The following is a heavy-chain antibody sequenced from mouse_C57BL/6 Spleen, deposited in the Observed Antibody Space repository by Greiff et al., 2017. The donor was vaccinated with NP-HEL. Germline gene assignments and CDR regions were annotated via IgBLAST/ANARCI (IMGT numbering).Heavy chain of an antibody. CDR3: ARDYSNYVEAY. CDR2: ISYDGSN. Sequence: VQLQQSGPGLVKPSQSLSLTCSVTGYSITSGYYWNWIPQFPGNKLEWMGYISYDGSNNYNPSLKNRISITRDTSKNQFFLKLNSVTTEDTATYYCARDYSNYVEAYWGQGTLVTVSA. V-gene: IGHV3-6*01. J-gene: IGHJ3*01. D-gene: IGHD2-5*01. CDR1: GYSITSGYY.